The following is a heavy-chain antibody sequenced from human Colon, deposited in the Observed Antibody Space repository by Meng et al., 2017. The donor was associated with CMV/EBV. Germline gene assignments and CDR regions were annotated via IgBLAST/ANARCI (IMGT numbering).Heavy chain of an antibody. CDR1: GAFIRGFY. J-gene: IGHJ6*02. CDR2: VYNSVST. V-gene: IGHV4-59*08. Sequence: SETLSLTCTVSGAFIRGFYWNWIRQAPGKGLERIGYVYNSVSTNYNPSLKSRVTISADTSKNQFSLRLTAVTAADTAVYYCARSDLGVYSYGYFPGSLDVWGQGTTVTVSS. CDR3: ARSDLGVYSYGYFPGSLDV. D-gene: IGHD5-18*01.